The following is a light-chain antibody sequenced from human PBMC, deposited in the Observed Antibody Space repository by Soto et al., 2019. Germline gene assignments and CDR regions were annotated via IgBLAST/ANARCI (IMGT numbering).Light chain of an antibody. CDR1: QAISSW. CDR3: QQANSVRLT. V-gene: IGKV1D-12*01. Sequence: DIPMTQSPSSVSASVGDRVTITCRASQAISSWLLWYQQKPGKAPKLLICAASSLQSGVPSRFSGSGSGTDFSLTISSLQPEDFATYDCQQANSVRLTFGGGTKVEV. J-gene: IGKJ4*01. CDR2: AAS.